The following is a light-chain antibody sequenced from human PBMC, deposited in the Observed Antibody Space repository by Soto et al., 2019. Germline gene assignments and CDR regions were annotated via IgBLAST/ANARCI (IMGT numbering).Light chain of an antibody. Sequence: DIQMTQSPSSLSASVGDRVTITCRASQAISNFLVWFQQKPAKVPNLLIYGASTLQSGVPSRFSGSGSGTDFTLTISSLQPEDVATYFCQKYNSAPFTFGPGTTVDIK. CDR1: QAISNF. CDR2: GAS. J-gene: IGKJ3*01. CDR3: QKYNSAPFT. V-gene: IGKV1-27*01.